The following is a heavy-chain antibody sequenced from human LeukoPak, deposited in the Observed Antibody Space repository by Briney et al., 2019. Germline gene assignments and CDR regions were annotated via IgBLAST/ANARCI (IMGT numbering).Heavy chain of an antibody. Sequence: GGSLRLSCAVSGFTFNSYWMGWLRQAPGKGLEWVSYISTSGSTIYYADSVKGRFTISRDNAKNSLYLQINSLRAEDTAVYYCARDPYSGGYGDYYYYYMDVWGKGTTVTISS. CDR3: ARDPYSGGYGDYYYYYMDV. J-gene: IGHJ6*03. CDR2: ISTSGSTI. V-gene: IGHV3-48*04. CDR1: GFTFNSYW. D-gene: IGHD1-26*01.